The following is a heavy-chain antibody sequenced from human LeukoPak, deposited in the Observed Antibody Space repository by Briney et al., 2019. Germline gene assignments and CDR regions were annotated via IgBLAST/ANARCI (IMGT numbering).Heavy chain of an antibody. J-gene: IGHJ4*02. V-gene: IGHV4-34*01. Sequence: SETLSLTCAVYGGSFSGYYWSWIRQPPGKGLEWIGEINHSGSTNYNPSLKSRVTISVDTSKNQFSLKLSSVTAADTAVYYCARAGLNGDVDYWGQGALVTVSS. CDR2: INHSGST. D-gene: IGHD4-17*01. CDR1: GGSFSGYY. CDR3: ARAGLNGDVDY.